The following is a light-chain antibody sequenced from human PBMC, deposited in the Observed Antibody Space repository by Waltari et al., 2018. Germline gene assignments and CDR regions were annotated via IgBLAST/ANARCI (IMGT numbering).Light chain of an antibody. V-gene: IGKV3-15*01. CDR2: GVS. J-gene: IGKJ2*01. CDR1: QSFTRK. Sequence: EIVMTQSPATLSVSPGDRATLSCRASQSFTRKLSCYQQKPGQVPRLLIYGVSTRATGIPARFSGSGSGTEFTLTISSLQSEDSAFYYCSQYNDWPYTFGQGTKLELQ. CDR3: SQYNDWPYT.